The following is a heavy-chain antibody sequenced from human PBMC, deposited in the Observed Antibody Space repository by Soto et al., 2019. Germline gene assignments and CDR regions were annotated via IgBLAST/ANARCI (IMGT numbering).Heavy chain of an antibody. CDR3: ARGKAFAGYWFDP. CDR2: IIPIFGTA. V-gene: IGHV1-69*06. J-gene: IGHJ5*02. D-gene: IGHD3-3*02. CDR1: GGTFSSYA. Sequence: ASVKVSCKASGGTFSSYAISWVRQAPGQGLEWMGGIIPIFGTANYAQKFQGRVTITADKSTSTAYMELSSLRSEDTAVYYCARGKAFAGYWFDPWGQGTLVTVSS.